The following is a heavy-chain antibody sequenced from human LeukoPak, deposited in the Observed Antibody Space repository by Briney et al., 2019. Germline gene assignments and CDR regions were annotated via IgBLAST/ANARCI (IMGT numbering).Heavy chain of an antibody. CDR1: GFTFSSYW. J-gene: IGHJ4*02. D-gene: IGHD6-13*01. V-gene: IGHV3-74*01. CDR2: INSDGSST. Sequence: GGSLRLSCAASGFTFSSYWMHWVRQAPGKGLVWVSRINSDGSSTSYADSVKGPFTISRDNAKNTLYLQMNSLRAEDTAVYYCARDRVVAAAGFDYWGQGTLVTVSS. CDR3: ARDRVVAAAGFDY.